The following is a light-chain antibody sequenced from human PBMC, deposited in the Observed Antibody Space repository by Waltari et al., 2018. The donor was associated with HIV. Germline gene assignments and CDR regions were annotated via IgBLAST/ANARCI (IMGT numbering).Light chain of an antibody. J-gene: IGLJ2*01. V-gene: IGLV3-10*01. Sequence: SYELTQPPSVAVSTGQTARITCTGDALPKKYASWYQQKSGQAPVLVIYEDSKRPSGFLERFSGSSSGTTATLTISGAQVEDEADYYCYSTDNSGHHRVFGTGTKLTVL. CDR2: EDS. CDR1: ALPKKY. CDR3: YSTDNSGHHRV.